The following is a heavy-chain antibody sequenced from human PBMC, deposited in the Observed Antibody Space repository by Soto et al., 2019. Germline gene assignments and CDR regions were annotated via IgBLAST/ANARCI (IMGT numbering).Heavy chain of an antibody. V-gene: IGHV1-18*01. J-gene: IGHJ4*02. CDR2: ISAYNGNT. CDR1: GYTFTSYG. D-gene: IGHD6-19*01. CDR3: ARDESLHTIPGIAVAGTIDY. Sequence: GASVKVSCKASGYTFTSYGISWVRQAPGQGLEWMGWISAYNGNTNYAQKLQGRVTMTTDNSKNTLYLQMNSLRVDDTAIYYFARDESLHTIPGIAVAGTIDYWGQGTLVTVSS.